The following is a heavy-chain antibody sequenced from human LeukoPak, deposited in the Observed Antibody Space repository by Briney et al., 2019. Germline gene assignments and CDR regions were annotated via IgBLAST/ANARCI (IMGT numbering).Heavy chain of an antibody. D-gene: IGHD6-13*01. CDR3: ARGQHQAGTGYYYYYYGMDV. V-gene: IGHV1-8*02. Sequence: GASVKVSCKTSGYTFTSYGVSWVRQATGQGLEWMGWMNPNSGNTGYAQKFQGRVTMTRNTSISTAYMELSSLRSEDTAVYYCARGQHQAGTGYYYYYYGMDVWGQGTTVTVSS. J-gene: IGHJ6*02. CDR2: MNPNSGNT. CDR1: GYTFTSYG.